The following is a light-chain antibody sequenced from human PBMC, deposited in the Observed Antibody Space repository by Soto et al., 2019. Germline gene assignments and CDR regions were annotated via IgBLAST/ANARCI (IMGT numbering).Light chain of an antibody. CDR3: QSYDIRVSAWV. V-gene: IGLV1-40*01. Sequence: QLVLTQPPSVSGAPGQRVTISCTGSSSNIGAGYDVHWYQQRPGTAPKLLIFGNTNRPSGVPDRFSGSRSDSSASLVVTGLQAEDEADYYCQSYDIRVSAWVFGGGTKLTVL. CDR2: GNT. CDR1: SSNIGAGYD. J-gene: IGLJ3*02.